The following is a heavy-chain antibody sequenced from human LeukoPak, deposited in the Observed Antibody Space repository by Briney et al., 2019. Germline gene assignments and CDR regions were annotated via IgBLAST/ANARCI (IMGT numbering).Heavy chain of an antibody. D-gene: IGHD6-19*01. CDR2: ISCSSRYI. CDR1: GFTFSSYS. J-gene: IGHJ3*02. Sequence: GGSLRLSCAASGFTFSSYSMSWVRQAPGKGLEWLSSISCSSRYIYYADSVKGRFTISRDNAKNSLYLQMNSLRAEDTAVYSCASRAGTNNDAFDIWGQGTMVTVSS. V-gene: IGHV3-21*01. CDR3: ASRAGTNNDAFDI.